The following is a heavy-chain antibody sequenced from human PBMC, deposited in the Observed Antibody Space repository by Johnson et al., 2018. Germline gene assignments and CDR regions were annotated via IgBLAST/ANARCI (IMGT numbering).Heavy chain of an antibody. D-gene: IGHD2-21*02. Sequence: VQLVQSGGGLVQPGGSLKLSCTASGFVFSGSAMHWVRQASGKGLEWVGRIRSKTNSYATAYAASVEGRFTIARDDSENTAYLQMNSRKTEDTAVYYWVRYMKEGLLAIWGQGSMVTVSS. CDR3: VRYMKEGLLAI. J-gene: IGHJ3*01. V-gene: IGHV3-73*01. CDR2: IRSKTNSYAT. CDR1: GFVFSGSA.